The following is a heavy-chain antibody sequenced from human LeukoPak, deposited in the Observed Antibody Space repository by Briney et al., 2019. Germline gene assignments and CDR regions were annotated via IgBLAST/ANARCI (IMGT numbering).Heavy chain of an antibody. CDR1: GFTFSSYE. CDR3: ARNYGEFDY. Sequence: QPGGSLRLSCAASGFTFSSYEMNWVRQAPGKGLEWVSFISGSGSTLYYVDSVKGRFTISRDNAKNSLYLQMHSLRAEDTAVYYCARNYGEFDYWGQGTLVTVSS. CDR2: ISGSGSTL. J-gene: IGHJ4*02. V-gene: IGHV3-48*03. D-gene: IGHD3-10*01.